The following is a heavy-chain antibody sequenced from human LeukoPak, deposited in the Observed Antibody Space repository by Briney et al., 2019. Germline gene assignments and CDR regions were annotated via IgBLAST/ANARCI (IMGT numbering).Heavy chain of an antibody. CDR2: ISGSGIST. V-gene: IGHV3-23*01. Sequence: GGSLRLSCAASGFTFSSYAMTWVRQAPGKGLEWVSSISGSGISTYYSDSVKGRFTISRDNSKNTLYLQMNSLRAEDTAIYYCAKGCGASCYSDFDYWGQGTLVTVSS. J-gene: IGHJ4*02. CDR1: GFTFSSYA. D-gene: IGHD2-15*01. CDR3: AKGCGASCYSDFDY.